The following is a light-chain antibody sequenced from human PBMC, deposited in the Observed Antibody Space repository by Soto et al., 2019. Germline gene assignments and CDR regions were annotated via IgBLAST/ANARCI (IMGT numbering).Light chain of an antibody. CDR3: QQYGSSPRT. CDR2: GAS. V-gene: IGKV3-20*01. J-gene: IGKJ1*01. Sequence: EIVLTQSPGTLSLSPGERATLSCRASQSVSSSYLDWYQQKPGKAPRLLIYGASSRATGIPDRFSGSGSGTDFTLTISRLEPEDFAVYYCQQYGSSPRTFGQGTKVEIK. CDR1: QSVSSSY.